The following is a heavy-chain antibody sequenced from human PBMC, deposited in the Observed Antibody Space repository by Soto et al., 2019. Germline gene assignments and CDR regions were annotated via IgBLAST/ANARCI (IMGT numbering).Heavy chain of an antibody. D-gene: IGHD1-1*01. J-gene: IGHJ4*02. V-gene: IGHV3-30*18. CDR2: ISYDGSNK. Sequence: VGSLRLSCAASGFTFSSYGMHWVRQAPGKGLEWVAVISYDGSNKYYADSVKGRFTISRDNSKNTLYLQMNSLRAEDTAVYYCAKENLWPIGELEPEPYYFDYWGQGTLVTVSS. CDR3: AKENLWPIGELEPEPYYFDY. CDR1: GFTFSSYG.